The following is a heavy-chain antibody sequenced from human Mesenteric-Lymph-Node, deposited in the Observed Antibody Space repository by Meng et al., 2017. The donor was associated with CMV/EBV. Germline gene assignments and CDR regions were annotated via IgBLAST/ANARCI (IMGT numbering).Heavy chain of an antibody. D-gene: IGHD3-10*01. J-gene: IGHJ1*01. Sequence: CAVSGELFVGYYWTWIRQPPGKGLEWIGEINHSGSTIYNPSFKSRVTISVDTSERQFSLKLNSVTAADTAVYYCAREITMPRYFQLWGQGTLVTVSS. CDR2: INHSGST. CDR3: AREITMPRYFQL. CDR1: GELFVGYY. V-gene: IGHV4-34*01.